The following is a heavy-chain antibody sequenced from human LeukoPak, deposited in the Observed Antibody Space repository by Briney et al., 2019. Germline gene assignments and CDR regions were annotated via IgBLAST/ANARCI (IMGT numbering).Heavy chain of an antibody. Sequence: AGGSLRLSCAASGFTFSSYWMHWVRQAPGKGLVWVSRINSDGSSTSYADSVKGRFTISRNNAKNTLYLQMNSLRAEDTAAYYCASGYSYGYFGYWGQGTLVTVSS. CDR2: INSDGSST. CDR1: GFTFSSYW. CDR3: ASGYSYGYFGY. J-gene: IGHJ4*02. D-gene: IGHD5-18*01. V-gene: IGHV3-74*01.